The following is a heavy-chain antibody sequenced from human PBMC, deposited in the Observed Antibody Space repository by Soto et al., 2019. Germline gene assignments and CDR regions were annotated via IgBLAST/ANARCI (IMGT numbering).Heavy chain of an antibody. V-gene: IGHV4-39*01. CDR2: NYYSGST. J-gene: IGHJ6*02. D-gene: IGHD3-10*01. Sequence: SETLSLTCTVPGGSISSSSYYWGWIRQPPGKGLEWIGSNYYSGSTYYNPSLKSRVTISVDTSKNQFSLKLSSVTAADTAVYYCARGRAYYYGSGPDYYSGMDVWGQGTTVTVSS. CDR3: ARGRAYYYGSGPDYYSGMDV. CDR1: GGSISSSSYY.